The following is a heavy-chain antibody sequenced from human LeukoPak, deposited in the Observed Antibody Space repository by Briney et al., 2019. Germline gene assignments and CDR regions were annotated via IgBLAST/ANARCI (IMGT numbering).Heavy chain of an antibody. Sequence: SETLSLTCTVSGGSISSYYWSWIRQPPGKGLEWIGYIYYSGSTNYNPSLKSRVTISVDTSKNQFSLKLSSVTAADTAVYYCARHSSYDSSGYYYPEYFQHWGQGTLVTVSS. J-gene: IGHJ1*01. CDR2: IYYSGST. V-gene: IGHV4-59*08. D-gene: IGHD3-22*01. CDR1: GGSISSYY. CDR3: ARHSSYDSSGYYYPEYFQH.